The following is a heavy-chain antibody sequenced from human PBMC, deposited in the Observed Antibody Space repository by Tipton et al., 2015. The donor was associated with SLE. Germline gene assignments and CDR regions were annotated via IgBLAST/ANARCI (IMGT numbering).Heavy chain of an antibody. V-gene: IGHV4-61*09. CDR1: GASISSGSYC. Sequence: TLSLTCTVSGASISSGSYCWSWIRQPAGKGLEWLGQIYSSGTTKDNPSLRSRLTISADTSKSQFSLRLPSVTAADTAMYFCAAYDSNCYYSPAAFEDWGQGILVTVSS. J-gene: IGHJ4*02. D-gene: IGHD3-22*01. CDR2: IYSSGTT. CDR3: AAYDSNCYYSPAAFED.